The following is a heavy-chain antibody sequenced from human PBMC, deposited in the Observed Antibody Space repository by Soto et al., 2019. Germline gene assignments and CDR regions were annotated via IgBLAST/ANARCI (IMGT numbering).Heavy chain of an antibody. CDR3: ARADEAAAYDY. CDR2: ISSSGSTI. D-gene: IGHD6-13*01. CDR1: GFTFSSYE. J-gene: IGHJ4*02. V-gene: IGHV3-48*03. Sequence: PGGSLRLSCAASGFTFSSYEMNWVRQAPGKGLEWVSYISSSGSTIYYADSVKGRFTISRDNAKNSLYLQMNSLRAEDMAVYYCARADEAAAYDYWGQGTLVTVSS.